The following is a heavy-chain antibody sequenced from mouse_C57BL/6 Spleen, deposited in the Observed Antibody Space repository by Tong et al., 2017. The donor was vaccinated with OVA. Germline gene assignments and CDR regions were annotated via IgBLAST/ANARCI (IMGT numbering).Heavy chain of an antibody. Sequence: VQLQESGPGLVAPSQSLSITCTVSGFSLTSYGVHWVRQPPGKGLEWLGVIWAGGSTNYNSALMSRLSISKDNSKSQVFLKLNSLQTDDTATYYCAKKGVEPNWYFDVWGAGTTVTVSS. CDR1: GFSLTSYG. J-gene: IGHJ1*01. V-gene: IGHV2-9*02. CDR2: IWAGGST. D-gene: IGHD6-5*01. CDR3: AKKGVEPNWYFDV.